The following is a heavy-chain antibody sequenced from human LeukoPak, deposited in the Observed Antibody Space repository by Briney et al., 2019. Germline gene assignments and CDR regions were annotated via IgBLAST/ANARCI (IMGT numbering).Heavy chain of an antibody. D-gene: IGHD5-18*01. CDR3: ARGSYGHFDY. J-gene: IGHJ4*02. V-gene: IGHV4-4*07. CDR1: GGSITGYY. CDR2: IYSSGSS. Sequence: SETLSLTCTVSGGSITGYYWSWIRQPSGQGLEWIGRIYSSGSSQYNPSLKSPVTISLDRSKNQFSLRLSSVTAADTAVYYCARGSYGHFDYWGQGTLDTVSS.